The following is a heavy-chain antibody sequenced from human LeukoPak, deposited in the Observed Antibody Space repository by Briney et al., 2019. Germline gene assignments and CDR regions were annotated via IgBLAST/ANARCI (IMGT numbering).Heavy chain of an antibody. CDR1: GFIFSVYS. CDR3: ARSGGSYSDY. Sequence: GGSLRLSCAASGFIFSVYSMNWVRQAPGKGLEWVSSISRSSDYIYYADSVKGRFTISRDDAKNSLYLQMSSLGAEDTAVYYCARSGGSYSDYWGQECWSPSPQ. D-gene: IGHD1-26*01. J-gene: IGHJ4*01. CDR2: ISRSSDYI. V-gene: IGHV3-21*01.